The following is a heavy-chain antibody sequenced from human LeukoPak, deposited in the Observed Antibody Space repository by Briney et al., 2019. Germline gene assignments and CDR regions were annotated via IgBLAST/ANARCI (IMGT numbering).Heavy chain of an antibody. Sequence: GGSLRLSCAASGFTFSTYIMNWVRQAPGKGLEWVSSIGTSTSYIYYADSVKGRFTISRDNAKNSLYLEMNSLRAEDTAVYYCAKVSPSRIAAAGTRGYFDYWGQGTLVTVSS. CDR1: GFTFSTYI. CDR3: AKVSPSRIAAAGTRGYFDY. CDR2: IGTSTSYI. V-gene: IGHV3-21*01. D-gene: IGHD6-13*01. J-gene: IGHJ4*02.